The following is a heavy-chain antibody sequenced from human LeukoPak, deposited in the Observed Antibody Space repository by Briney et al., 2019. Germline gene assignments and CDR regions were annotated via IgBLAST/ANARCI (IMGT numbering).Heavy chain of an antibody. D-gene: IGHD5-24*01. CDR3: ARGRWLQRYYFDY. J-gene: IGHJ4*02. Sequence: SETLSLTCTVSGGSISSYYRSWIRQPPGKGLEWIGEINHSGSTNYNPSLKSRVTISVDTSKNQFSLKLSSVTAADTAVYYCARGRWLQRYYFDYWGQGTLVTVSS. CDR1: GGSISSYY. V-gene: IGHV4-34*01. CDR2: INHSGST.